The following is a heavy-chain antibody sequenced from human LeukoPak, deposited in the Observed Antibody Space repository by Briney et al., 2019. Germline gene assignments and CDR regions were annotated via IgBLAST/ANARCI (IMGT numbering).Heavy chain of an antibody. CDR3: ARAADTAMID. D-gene: IGHD5-18*01. CDR1: GGSISSGSYY. Sequence: PSQTLSLTCTVSGGSISSGSYYWSWIRQPAGKGLEWIGRIYTSGSTNYNPSLKSRVTISVDTSKNQFSLKLSSVTAADTAVYYCARAADTAMIDWGQGTLVTVSS. V-gene: IGHV4-61*02. CDR2: IYTSGST. J-gene: IGHJ4*02.